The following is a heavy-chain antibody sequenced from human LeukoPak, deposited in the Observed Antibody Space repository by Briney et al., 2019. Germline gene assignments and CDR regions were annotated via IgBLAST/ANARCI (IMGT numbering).Heavy chain of an antibody. Sequence: PGGSLRLSCAASGFTVNSNYMSWVRQAPGKGLEWVSVIYGGGSSYYADSVKGRFTISRDNSKNTLFLQMNSLRAEDTAVYYCAGGTYYYDSSGYLGDAFDIWGQGTMVTVSS. V-gene: IGHV3-53*01. CDR2: IYGGGSS. CDR1: GFTVNSNY. CDR3: AGGTYYYDSSGYLGDAFDI. D-gene: IGHD3-22*01. J-gene: IGHJ3*02.